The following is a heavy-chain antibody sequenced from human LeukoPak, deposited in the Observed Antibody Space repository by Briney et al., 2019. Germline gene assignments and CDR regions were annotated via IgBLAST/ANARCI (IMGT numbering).Heavy chain of an antibody. J-gene: IGHJ4*02. CDR1: GGSISSYY. CDR2: IYYSGST. Sequence: SETLSLTCTVSGGSISSYYWSWIRQPPGKGLEWIGYIYYSGSTNYNPSLKSRVTISVDTSKNQFSLKLSSVTAGDTAVYYCARQGYSYGLPIDYWGQGTLVTVSS. CDR3: ARQGYSYGLPIDY. V-gene: IGHV4-59*08. D-gene: IGHD5-18*01.